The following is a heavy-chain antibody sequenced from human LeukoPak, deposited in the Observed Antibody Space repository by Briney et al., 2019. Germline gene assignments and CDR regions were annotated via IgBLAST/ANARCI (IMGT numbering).Heavy chain of an antibody. V-gene: IGHV4-59*01. CDR1: GDSISSFY. Sequence: RSETLSLTCTVSGDSISSFYWSWIRQPPGKGLEWIGYIYHNGITNYNPFLKSRVTISIDTSKTQFSLNVSSVTAADTAVYYCARMSRFSWTPYYFDYWSQGTLVIVSS. D-gene: IGHD3/OR15-3a*01. CDR2: IYHNGIT. CDR3: ARMSRFSWTPYYFDY. J-gene: IGHJ4*02.